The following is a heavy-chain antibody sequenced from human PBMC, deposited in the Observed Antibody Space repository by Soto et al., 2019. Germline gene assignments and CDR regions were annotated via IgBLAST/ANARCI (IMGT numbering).Heavy chain of an antibody. CDR2: ISYDGSNI. J-gene: IGHJ6*02. CDR1: GFTFRNYA. CDR3: ASPGGCSGGTCYSVRGGMDV. D-gene: IGHD2-15*01. V-gene: IGHV3-30-3*01. Sequence: GGSLRLSCAASGFTFRNYAMYWVRQAPGKGLEWVAVISYDGSNIYYADSVKGRFTIYRDNSKNTLYLQMNSLRAEDTAVYYCASPGGCSGGTCYSVRGGMDVWGLGTTVTVSS.